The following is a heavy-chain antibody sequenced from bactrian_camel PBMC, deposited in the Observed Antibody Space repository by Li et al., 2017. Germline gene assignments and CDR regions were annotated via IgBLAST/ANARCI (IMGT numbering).Heavy chain of an antibody. CDR3: QINDRQ. V-gene: IGHV3S53*01. CDR1: PMAYRSQC. CDR2: IDSYGDT. Sequence: HVQLVESGGGSVQVGGSMRLTCAASPMAYRSQCMGWFRQAPGKEREGVAGIDSYGDTTYGDSVKGRFIIPKDNAENTAYLDLNRLSTEDTAMYYCQINDRQRGRGTQVTVS. J-gene: IGHJ4*01. D-gene: IGHD1*01.